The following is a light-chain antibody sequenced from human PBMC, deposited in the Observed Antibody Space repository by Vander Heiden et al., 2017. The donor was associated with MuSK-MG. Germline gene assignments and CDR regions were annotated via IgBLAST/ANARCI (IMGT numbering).Light chain of an antibody. CDR3: LQYADLPT. Sequence: DIQMTQSPSSLSASVGDRVTITCQASQDITTYLHWYQQKPGQAPKLLIYDASNLETGVPSRFSGSGSGTDFTFSIRSLQPEDVATYYCLQYADLPTFGGGTKVEIK. J-gene: IGKJ4*01. V-gene: IGKV1-33*01. CDR2: DAS. CDR1: QDITTY.